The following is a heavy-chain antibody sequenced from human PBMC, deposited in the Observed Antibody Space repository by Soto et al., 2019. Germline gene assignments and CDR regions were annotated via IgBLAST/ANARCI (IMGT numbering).Heavy chain of an antibody. CDR2: ISYDGGNK. Sequence: GGSLRLSCAASGFTFSSYAMHWVRQAPGKGLEWVAVISYDGGNKYYADSVKGRFTISRDNSKNTLYLQMNSLRAEDTAVYYCARPMIDADAFDIWGQGTMVTVSS. D-gene: IGHD3-22*01. V-gene: IGHV3-30-3*01. CDR3: ARPMIDADAFDI. CDR1: GFTFSSYA. J-gene: IGHJ3*02.